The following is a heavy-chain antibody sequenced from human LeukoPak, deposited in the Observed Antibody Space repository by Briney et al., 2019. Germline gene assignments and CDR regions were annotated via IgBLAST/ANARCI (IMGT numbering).Heavy chain of an antibody. J-gene: IGHJ4*02. D-gene: IGHD3-3*01. Sequence: GGSLRLSCAASGFIFSSYAMHWVRQAPGKGLEYVSAISSNGDSTYYANSVKGRFTISRDNAKNSLYLQMNSLRAEDTAVYYCASHLWVFGVVITPFDYWGQGTLVTVSS. CDR2: ISSNGDST. V-gene: IGHV3-64*01. CDR1: GFIFSSYA. CDR3: ASHLWVFGVVITPFDY.